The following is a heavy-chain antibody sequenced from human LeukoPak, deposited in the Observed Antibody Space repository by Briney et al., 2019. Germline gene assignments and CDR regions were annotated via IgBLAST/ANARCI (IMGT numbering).Heavy chain of an antibody. V-gene: IGHV3-23*01. CDR2: ISGRGGST. J-gene: IGHJ3*02. CDR1: GFTFSSYA. Sequence: PGGSLRLSCAASGFTFSSYAMSWVRQAPGKGLEWVSAISGRGGSTYYADSVKGRFTISRDNSKNTLYLQMNSLIAEDTAVYYRSKDTPWSLDTAMDDAFDIWGQGTMVTVSS. CDR3: SKDTPWSLDTAMDDAFDI. D-gene: IGHD5-18*01.